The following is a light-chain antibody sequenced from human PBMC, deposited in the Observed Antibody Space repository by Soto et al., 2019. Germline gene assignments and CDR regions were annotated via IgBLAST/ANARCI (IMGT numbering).Light chain of an antibody. CDR1: SSDVGGYNY. J-gene: IGLJ2*01. Sequence: QSALTQPASVSGSPGQSITISCTGTSSDVGGYNYVSWYQQHPGKAPKLMIYDVSNRPSGVSNRFSGSKSGNTAYLTISGLQAEDEAEYYCRSYTRSSTRVFGVGTKLHVL. CDR3: RSYTRSSTRV. CDR2: DVS. V-gene: IGLV2-14*01.